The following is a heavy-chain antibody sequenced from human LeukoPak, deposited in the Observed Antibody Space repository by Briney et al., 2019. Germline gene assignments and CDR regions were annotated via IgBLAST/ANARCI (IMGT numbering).Heavy chain of an antibody. D-gene: IGHD1-26*01. CDR3: VSGSYYELVGSYFDY. CDR1: GMAFYRHG. V-gene: IGHV3-30*02. CDR2: IKYDGSFT. J-gene: IGHJ4*02. Sequence: GALPLSCGVAGMAFYRHGMHWVRPSPGKGLEWLAFIKYDGSFTNYEDSVKGRFTISRDNAKNSLYLQMNSLRAEDMALYYCVSGSYYELVGSYFDYWGQGTLVTVSS.